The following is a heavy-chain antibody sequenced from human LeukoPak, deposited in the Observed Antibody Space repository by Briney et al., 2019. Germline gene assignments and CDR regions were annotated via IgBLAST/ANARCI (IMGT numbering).Heavy chain of an antibody. CDR1: GFTFSSYG. V-gene: IGHV3-30*18. CDR3: AKQGGRGSTVTNYLDY. CDR2: ISYDGTNK. Sequence: PGGSLRLSCAASGFTFSSYGMHWVRQAPGKGLEWVALISYDGTNKYYANYVKGRFTISRDNSKDTLYLQMNSLRAEDTAIYYCAKQGGRGSTVTNYLDYWGPGTLVTVSS. J-gene: IGHJ4*02. D-gene: IGHD4-17*01.